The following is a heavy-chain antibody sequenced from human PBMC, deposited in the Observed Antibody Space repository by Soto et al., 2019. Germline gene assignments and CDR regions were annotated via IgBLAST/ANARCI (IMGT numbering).Heavy chain of an antibody. Sequence: PSETLSLTCTVSGGSISSYYWSWIRQPPGKGLEWIGYIYYSGSTNYNPSLKSRVTISVDTSKNQFSLKLSSVTAADTAVYYCARGIAAADTYYFDYWGQGTLVTVSS. V-gene: IGHV4-59*08. J-gene: IGHJ4*02. CDR3: ARGIAAADTYYFDY. CDR1: GGSISSYY. CDR2: IYYSGST. D-gene: IGHD6-13*01.